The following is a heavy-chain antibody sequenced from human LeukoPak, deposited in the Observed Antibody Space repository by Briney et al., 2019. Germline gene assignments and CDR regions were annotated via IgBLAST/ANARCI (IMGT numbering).Heavy chain of an antibody. CDR1: GFTFIHYA. D-gene: IGHD1-26*01. CDR3: AKRNIVGASNGDY. V-gene: IGHV3-23*01. J-gene: IGHJ4*02. Sequence: GGSLRLSCAASGFTFIHYAMSWVRQAPGKGLEWVSLIGGSGEATHYADSVRGRFTISRDNSKNTLYLQMNSLRAEDTAVYYCAKRNIVGASNGDYWGQGTLVTVSS. CDR2: IGGSGEAT.